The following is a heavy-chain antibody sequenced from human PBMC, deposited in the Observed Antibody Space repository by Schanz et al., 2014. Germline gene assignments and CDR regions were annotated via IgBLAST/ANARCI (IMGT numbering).Heavy chain of an antibody. D-gene: IGHD1-26*01. CDR1: GFTASSHS. Sequence: VQLVESGGGLVKPGGSLRLSCGVSGFTASSHSMNWVRQAPGKGLEWVAVIWYDGSNKYYADSVKGRFTISRDNSKNTLYLQMNSLRAEDTAVYYCARDHATESYYSAGPPIDYWGQGTLXTVSS. CDR2: IWYDGSNK. CDR3: ARDHATESYYSAGPPIDY. V-gene: IGHV3-33*08. J-gene: IGHJ4*02.